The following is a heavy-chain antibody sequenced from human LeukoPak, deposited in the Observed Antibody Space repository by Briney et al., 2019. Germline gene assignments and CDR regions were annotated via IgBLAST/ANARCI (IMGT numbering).Heavy chain of an antibody. D-gene: IGHD4-17*01. CDR3: ARAGLVYGDYAY. V-gene: IGHV3-48*03. J-gene: IGHJ4*02. Sequence: GGSLRLSCAASGFTFSSYEMDWVRQAPGKGLEWVSYIGSSGDIIYYADSVKGRLTISRDNAKNSLYLQMNSLRAEDTAIYYCARAGLVYGDYAYWGQGTLVTVSS. CDR1: GFTFSSYE. CDR2: IGSSGDII.